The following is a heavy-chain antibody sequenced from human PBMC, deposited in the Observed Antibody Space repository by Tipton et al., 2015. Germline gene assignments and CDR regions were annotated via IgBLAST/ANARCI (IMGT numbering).Heavy chain of an antibody. Sequence: TLSLTCTVSGGSISGSNYYWGWIRQPPGKGLEWIGSIYSGGKSFSNSSLKSRVTISVDTSKNQFSLRLRSVTAADTAVYYCVRHLYYYYYGMDVWGQGTTVTVSS. CDR1: GGSISGSNYY. J-gene: IGHJ6*02. V-gene: IGHV4-39*01. CDR3: VRHLYYYYYGMDV. CDR2: IYSGGKS.